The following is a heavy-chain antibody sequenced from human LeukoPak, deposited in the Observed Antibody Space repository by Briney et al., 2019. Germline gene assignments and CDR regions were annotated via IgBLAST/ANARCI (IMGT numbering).Heavy chain of an antibody. V-gene: IGHV4-34*01. D-gene: IGHD2-15*01. CDR3: ARVIYCSGGSCYFPRYYFDY. CDR2: INHSGST. CDR1: GGSFSGYY. Sequence: SETLSLTCAVYGGSFSGYYWSWIRQPPGKGLEWIGEINHSGSTNYNPPLKSRVTISVDTSKNQFSLKLSSVTAADTAVYYCARVIYCSGGSCYFPRYYFDYWGQGTLVTVSS. J-gene: IGHJ4*02.